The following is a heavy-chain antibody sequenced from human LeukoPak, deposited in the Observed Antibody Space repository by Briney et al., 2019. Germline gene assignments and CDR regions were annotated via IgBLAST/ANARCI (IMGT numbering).Heavy chain of an antibody. J-gene: IGHJ3*02. CDR2: MNPNRGNT. CDR1: GYTFTSYD. CDR3: ARPGSSSDAFDI. D-gene: IGHD2-15*01. V-gene: IGHV1-8*01. Sequence: ASVKVSCKASGYTFTSYDINWVRRATGQGLEWMGWMNPNRGNTGYAQKFQGRVTMTRNTSISTAYMELSSLRSEDTAVYYCARPGSSSDAFDIWGQGTMVTVSS.